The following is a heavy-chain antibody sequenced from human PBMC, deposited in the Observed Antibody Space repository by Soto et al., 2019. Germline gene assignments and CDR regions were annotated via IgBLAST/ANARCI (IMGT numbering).Heavy chain of an antibody. V-gene: IGHV1-69*13. Sequence: GASVKVSCKASGGTFSSYAISWVRQAPGQGLEWMGGIIPIFGTANYAQKFQGRVTITADESTSTAYMELSSLRSEDTAVYYCASLLYGDYDDYYYGMDVWGQGTTVTVSS. CDR3: ASLLYGDYDDYYYGMDV. CDR2: IIPIFGTA. J-gene: IGHJ6*02. CDR1: GGTFSSYA. D-gene: IGHD4-17*01.